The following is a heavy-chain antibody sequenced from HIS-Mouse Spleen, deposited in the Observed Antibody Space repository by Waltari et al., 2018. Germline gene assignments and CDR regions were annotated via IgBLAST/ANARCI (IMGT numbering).Heavy chain of an antibody. CDR2: SYYSGST. CDR1: GGSISSSSYY. Sequence: QLQLQESGPGLVKPSETLSLTCTVSGGSISSSSYYWGWIRQPPGKGLVWIGSSYYSGSTYYNPSLKGRVTISVYTSKNQFSLKLSSVTAADTAVYYCAREIPYSSSWYDWYFDLWGRGTLVTVSS. CDR3: AREIPYSSSWYDWYFDL. J-gene: IGHJ2*01. V-gene: IGHV4-39*07. D-gene: IGHD6-13*01.